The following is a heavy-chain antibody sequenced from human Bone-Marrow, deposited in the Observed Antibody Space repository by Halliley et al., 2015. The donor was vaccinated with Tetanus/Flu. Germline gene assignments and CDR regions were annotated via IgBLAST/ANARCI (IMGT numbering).Heavy chain of an antibody. CDR2: ISYSGST. V-gene: IGHV4-59*08. D-gene: IGHD3-16*01. J-gene: IGHJ3*02. Sequence: TLSLTCTVSGDSISSYFCSWIRQPPGKGLEWIGYISYSGSTNYNPSLKSRVTISVDTSKNQFSLKLTSVSAADTAVYYCARHFPGGAYDNWGQGTMVTVSS. CDR3: ARHFPGGAYDN. CDR1: GDSISSYF.